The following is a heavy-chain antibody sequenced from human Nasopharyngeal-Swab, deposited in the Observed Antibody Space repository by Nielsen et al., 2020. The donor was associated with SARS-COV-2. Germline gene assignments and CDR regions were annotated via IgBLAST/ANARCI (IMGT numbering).Heavy chain of an antibody. CDR3: ASSYYPGSGTSYGMDV. V-gene: IGHV3-66*01. Sequence: GESLKISCAASEFSVSSNYMNWVRQAPGKGLEWVSVLYSGGTAYYADSVKGRFTTSRDNSKNMLYLQMNSLRAEDTAVYYCASSYYPGSGTSYGMDVWGHGTTATVSS. CDR2: LYSGGTA. J-gene: IGHJ6*02. D-gene: IGHD3-10*01. CDR1: EFSVSSNY.